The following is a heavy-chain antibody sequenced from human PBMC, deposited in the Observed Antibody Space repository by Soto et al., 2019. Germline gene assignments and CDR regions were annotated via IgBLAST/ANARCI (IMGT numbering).Heavy chain of an antibody. J-gene: IGHJ3*02. D-gene: IGHD2-21*01. CDR2: ISTYNGNT. CDR3: ARRSGDKGDDAFDI. CDR1: GYTFTSYG. Sequence: QVQLVQSGAEVKKPGASVKVSCKASGYTFTSYGISWVRQAPGQGLEWMGWISTYNGNTDYIQKLQGRVTMTTDTSTSTAYMELRSLRSDDTAVYYCARRSGDKGDDAFDIWGQGTMVTVSS. V-gene: IGHV1-18*01.